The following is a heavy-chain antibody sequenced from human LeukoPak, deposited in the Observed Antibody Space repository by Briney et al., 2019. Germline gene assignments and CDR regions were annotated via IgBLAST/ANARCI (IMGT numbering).Heavy chain of an antibody. CDR2: IYYSGST. Sequence: PSETLSLTCTVSGGSISSYYWSWIRQPPGKGLEWIGYIYYSGSTNYNPSLKSRATISVDTSKNQFSLKLSSVTAADTAVYYCARTPSRGYSYGYPFDYWGQGTLVTVSS. CDR1: GGSISSYY. J-gene: IGHJ4*02. CDR3: ARTPSRGYSYGYPFDY. D-gene: IGHD5-18*01. V-gene: IGHV4-59*08.